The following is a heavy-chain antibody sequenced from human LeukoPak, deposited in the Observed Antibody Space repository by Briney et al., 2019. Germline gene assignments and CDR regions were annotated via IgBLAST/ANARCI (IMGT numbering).Heavy chain of an antibody. J-gene: IGHJ4*02. CDR3: ARVDYDFWSGYRTFDY. CDR1: GYSINSGYY. V-gene: IGHV4-38-2*02. CDR2: IYHSGST. Sequence: PSETLSLTCTVSGYSINSGYYWGWIRQPPGKGLEWIAIIYHSGSTYYNPSLKSRVTISVDTSKNQFSLKLSSVTAADTAVYYCARVDYDFWSGYRTFDYWGQGTLVTVSS. D-gene: IGHD3-3*01.